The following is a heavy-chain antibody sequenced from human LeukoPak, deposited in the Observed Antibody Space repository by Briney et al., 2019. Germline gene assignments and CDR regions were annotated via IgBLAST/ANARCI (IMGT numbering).Heavy chain of an antibody. V-gene: IGHV1-8*03. Sequence: ASVKVSCKASGYTFTSYAMNWVRQATGQGLEWMGWMNPNSGNTSYAQKFQGRVTITRNTSISTAYMELSSLRSEDTAVYYCAKDQVLRFLEWLSSETHFDYWGQGTLVTVSS. D-gene: IGHD3-3*01. J-gene: IGHJ4*02. CDR1: GYTFTSYA. CDR2: MNPNSGNT. CDR3: AKDQVLRFLEWLSSETHFDY.